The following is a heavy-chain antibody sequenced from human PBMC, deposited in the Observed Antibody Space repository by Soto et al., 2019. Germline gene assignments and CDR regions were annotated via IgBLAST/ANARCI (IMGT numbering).Heavy chain of an antibody. V-gene: IGHV4-39*01. CDR1: GGSINSPSYY. J-gene: IGHJ6*03. CDR2: IYYSGST. Sequence: PSETLSLTCTVSGGSINSPSYYWAWFRQSPGKGPEWIGSIYYSGSTYYNPSLKSRVTISVDTSKNQFSLKLSSVTAADTAVYYCAKSCGSREFHYYMDVWGKGTTVTVSS. D-gene: IGHD2-15*01. CDR3: AKSCGSREFHYYMDV.